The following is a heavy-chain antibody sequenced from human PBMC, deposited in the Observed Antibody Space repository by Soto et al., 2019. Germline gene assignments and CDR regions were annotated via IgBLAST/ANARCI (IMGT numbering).Heavy chain of an antibody. J-gene: IGHJ6*02. Sequence: QVQLQESGPGLVKPSETLSLTCTVSGDSISRYYWSWIRLSPGKGLEWIGYIYYSGETNYNPSVKSRVNISVHRTRNQFSLKLSSVTAADTAVYYCARDQGGEFLKGSGMAVWGQGTTVTVSS. V-gene: IGHV4-59*01. CDR1: GDSISRYY. CDR2: IYYSGET. CDR3: ARDQGGEFLKGSGMAV. D-gene: IGHD3-10*01.